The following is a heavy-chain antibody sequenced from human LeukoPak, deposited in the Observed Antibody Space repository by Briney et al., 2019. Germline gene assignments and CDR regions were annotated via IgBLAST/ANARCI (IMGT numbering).Heavy chain of an antibody. CDR3: ARDMGYGGYGDFDY. D-gene: IGHD5-12*01. V-gene: IGHV3-48*03. Sequence: GGSLRLSCAASGFIFSSYEMNWVRQAPGKGLEWVSYISTSGSTIYYADSVKGRFTISRDNAKNSLYLQMNSLRAEDTAVYYCARDMGYGGYGDFDYWGQGTLVTVSS. CDR2: ISTSGSTI. J-gene: IGHJ4*02. CDR1: GFIFSSYE.